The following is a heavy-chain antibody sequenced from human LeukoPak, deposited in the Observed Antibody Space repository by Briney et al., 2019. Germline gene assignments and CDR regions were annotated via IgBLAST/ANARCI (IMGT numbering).Heavy chain of an antibody. D-gene: IGHD2-15*01. V-gene: IGHV4-39*07. CDR2: IYYSGST. Sequence: PSETLPLTCTVSGGSISSSSYYWGWIRQPPGKGLEWIGSIYYSGSTYYNPSLKSRVTISVDTSKNQFSLKLSSVTAADTAVYYCARVGVVQHGMDVWGQGTTVTVSS. J-gene: IGHJ6*02. CDR1: GGSISSSSYY. CDR3: ARVGVVQHGMDV.